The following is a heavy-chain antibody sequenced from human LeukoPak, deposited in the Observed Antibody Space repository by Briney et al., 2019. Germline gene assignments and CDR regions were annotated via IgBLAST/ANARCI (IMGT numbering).Heavy chain of an antibody. CDR1: GYTFTSYG. V-gene: IGHV1-18*01. J-gene: IGHJ5*02. CDR2: ISAYNGNT. Sequence: ASVKVSCKASGYTFTSYGISWVRQAPGQGLEWMGWISAYNGNTNYAQKLQGRVTMTTDTSTSTAYMELRSLRSDDTAVYYCARHNSLVVPAAMFGKPNWFDPWGQGALVTVSS. D-gene: IGHD2-2*01. CDR3: ARHNSLVVPAAMFGKPNWFDP.